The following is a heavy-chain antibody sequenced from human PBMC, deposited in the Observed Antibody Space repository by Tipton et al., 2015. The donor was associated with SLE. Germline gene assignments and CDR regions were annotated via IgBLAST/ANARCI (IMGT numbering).Heavy chain of an antibody. J-gene: IGHJ4*02. CDR3: AREGSVAGMNDY. CDR1: GYTFTTYD. CDR2: MNPNTGYT. Sequence: QLVQSGPEVKKPGASVKVSCRASGYTFTTYDINWVRQATGQGLEWMGWMNPNTGYTGCAQKFQGRVTMTRNTSTNTAYMDLRSLRSEDTAIYYCAREGSVAGMNDYWGQGTLVTVSS. D-gene: IGHD6-19*01. V-gene: IGHV1-8*01.